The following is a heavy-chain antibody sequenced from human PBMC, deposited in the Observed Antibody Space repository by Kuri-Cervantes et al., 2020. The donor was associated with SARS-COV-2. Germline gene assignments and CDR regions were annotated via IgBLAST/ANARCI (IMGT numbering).Heavy chain of an antibody. CDR2: ISYDGSNK. J-gene: IGHJ6*03. CDR1: GFTFSSYA. CDR3: ARDGKYYDILTGYFSSPYYYYYYYYMDV. Sequence: LSLTCAASGFTFSSYAMHGVRQAPGKGLAWVAVISYDGSNKYYADSVKGRFTISRDNSKNTLYLQMNSLRAEDTAVYYCARDGKYYDILTGYFSSPYYYYYYYYMDVWGKGTTVTVSS. D-gene: IGHD3-9*01. V-gene: IGHV3-30*04.